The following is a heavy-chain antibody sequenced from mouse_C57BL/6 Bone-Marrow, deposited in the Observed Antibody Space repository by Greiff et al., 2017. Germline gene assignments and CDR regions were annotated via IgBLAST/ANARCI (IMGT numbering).Heavy chain of an antibody. D-gene: IGHD1-1*01. CDR3: ARLSYYDGSSYGFPYYAMDY. J-gene: IGHJ4*01. Sequence: QVHVKQPGAELVMPGASVKLSCKASGYTFTSYWMHWVKQRPGQGLEWIGEIDPSDSYTNYNQKFKGKSTLTVDKSSSTAYMQLSSLTSEDSAVYYCARLSYYDGSSYGFPYYAMDYWGQGTSVTVSS. CDR1: GYTFTSYW. CDR2: IDPSDSYT. V-gene: IGHV1-69*01.